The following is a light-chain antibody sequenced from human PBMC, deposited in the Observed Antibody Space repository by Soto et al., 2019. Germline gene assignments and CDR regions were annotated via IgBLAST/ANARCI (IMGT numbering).Light chain of an antibody. CDR3: SSYTSISTYV. CDR2: DVT. J-gene: IGLJ1*01. CDR1: SSDVGGYNF. V-gene: IGLV2-14*01. Sequence: SALTQPAPLSGSPGQSITISCTGTSSDVGGYNFVSWYQQHPDKAPKLMIYDVTNRPSGVSNRFSGSKSGNTASLTISGLQAEDEADYYCSSYTSISTYVFGTGTKVTVL.